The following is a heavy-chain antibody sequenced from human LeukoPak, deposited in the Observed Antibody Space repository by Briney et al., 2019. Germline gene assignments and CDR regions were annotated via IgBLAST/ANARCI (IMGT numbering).Heavy chain of an antibody. Sequence: SETLSLICAVYNGSFSGYYWTWIRQSPGKGREWIGEINHSGSSYLNPSLKSRLSISVDPSKSQFSLKLSSVTAADTAVYYCARAPLCCRLDYWGQGGLVTVSA. CDR3: ARAPLCCRLDY. J-gene: IGHJ4*02. CDR2: INHSGSS. V-gene: IGHV4-34*01. CDR1: NGSFSGYY.